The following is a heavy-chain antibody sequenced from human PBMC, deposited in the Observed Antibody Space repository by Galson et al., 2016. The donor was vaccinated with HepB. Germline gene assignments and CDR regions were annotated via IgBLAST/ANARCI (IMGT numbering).Heavy chain of an antibody. Sequence: SLRLSCAASGFTFSDAWMNWVRQAPGKGLEWVGRIKRKTDGGTTDYAAPVEGRFTISRDDSKNTLYLQMKNLKNEDTAVYYCTTYYGNILTAYRWFDPWGQGTLVTVSS. V-gene: IGHV3-15*01. J-gene: IGHJ5*02. CDR3: TTYYGNILTAYRWFDP. D-gene: IGHD3-9*01. CDR2: IKRKTDGGTT. CDR1: GFTFSDAW.